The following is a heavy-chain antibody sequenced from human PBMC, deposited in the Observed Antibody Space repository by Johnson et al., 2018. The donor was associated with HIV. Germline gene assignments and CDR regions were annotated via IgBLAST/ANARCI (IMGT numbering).Heavy chain of an antibody. CDR1: GFTFNRYA. D-gene: IGHD4-17*01. CDR2: IRYDGSNK. Sequence: QVQLVESGGGVVQPGRSLRLSCAASGFTFNRYAMHWVRQAPGKGLAWVAFIRYDGSNKYYADSAKGRFTISRDNSKNTLYLQMNSLRLEDTAVYYCAKGPWGYGDYHAFDIWGQGTMVTVSS. V-gene: IGHV3-30*02. CDR3: AKGPWGYGDYHAFDI. J-gene: IGHJ3*02.